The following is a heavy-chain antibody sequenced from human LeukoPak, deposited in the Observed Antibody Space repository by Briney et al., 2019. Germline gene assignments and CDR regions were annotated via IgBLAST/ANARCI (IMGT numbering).Heavy chain of an antibody. Sequence: SETLSLTCAVYGGSFSGYYWSWIRQPPGKGLEWIGEINHSGSTNDNPSLKSRVTISVDTSKNQFSLKLSSVTAADTAVYYCASRGVVRVLVYWGQGTLVTVSS. CDR3: ASRGVVRVLVY. V-gene: IGHV4-34*01. CDR1: GGSFSGYY. J-gene: IGHJ4*02. CDR2: INHSGST. D-gene: IGHD2-2*01.